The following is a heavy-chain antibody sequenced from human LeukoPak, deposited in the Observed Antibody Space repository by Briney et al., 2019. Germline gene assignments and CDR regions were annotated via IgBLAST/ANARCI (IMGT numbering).Heavy chain of an antibody. Sequence: GGSLRLSCAASGFTLSSYGMHWVRQAPGKGLECVAFIRYDGSNKYYADSVKGRFTISRDNSKNTLYLQMNSLRAEDTAVYYCAKEGRPFGYYDSSGFQGYWGQGTLVTVSS. J-gene: IGHJ4*02. CDR2: IRYDGSNK. D-gene: IGHD3-22*01. CDR3: AKEGRPFGYYDSSGFQGY. CDR1: GFTLSSYG. V-gene: IGHV3-30*02.